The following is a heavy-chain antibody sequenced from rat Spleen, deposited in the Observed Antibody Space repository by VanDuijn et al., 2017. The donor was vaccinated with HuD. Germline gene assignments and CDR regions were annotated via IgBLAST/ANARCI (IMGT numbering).Heavy chain of an antibody. CDR2: ISNDGGTT. Sequence: EVQLVESGGGLVQPGRSLKLSCVASGFTFSRYWMYWVRQAPGKGLAWVSSISNDGGTTYYPDSVKGRFTISRDNAKTTLYLQMNSLRSEDTATYYCATLYNNYFDYWGQGVMVTVSS. V-gene: IGHV5-58*01. D-gene: IGHD1-10*01. CDR3: ATLYNNYFDY. J-gene: IGHJ2*01. CDR1: GFTFSRYW.